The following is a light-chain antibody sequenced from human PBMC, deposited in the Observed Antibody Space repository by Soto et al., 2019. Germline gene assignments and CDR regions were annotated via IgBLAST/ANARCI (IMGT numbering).Light chain of an antibody. Sequence: DIQMTQSPSSLSASVGDRVTITCRASQSISSYLSWYRQKPGKAPKLLIYAASTLQSGVPSRFRGSGXXXXXTLTXSSLQPEDFATYYCQQSFSFPLTFGGGTKV. CDR1: QSISSY. J-gene: IGKJ4*01. V-gene: IGKV1-39*01. CDR2: AAS. CDR3: QQSFSFPLT.